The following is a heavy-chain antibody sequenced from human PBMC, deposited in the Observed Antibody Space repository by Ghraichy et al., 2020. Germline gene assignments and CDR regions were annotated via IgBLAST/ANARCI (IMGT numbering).Heavy chain of an antibody. Sequence: SETLSLTCSVSGASVTSSVYYWSWIRQPPGKGLEWVGSFYYTGKTSYNPSLKSRLTVSVDTSKNQFSLRLNSVTAADTAVYYCATPPGGGPYPYEVDYWGQGILVTVSS. CDR1: GASVTSSVYY. CDR2: FYYTGKT. J-gene: IGHJ4*02. D-gene: IGHD3-16*01. CDR3: ATPPGGGPYPYEVDY. V-gene: IGHV4-39*01.